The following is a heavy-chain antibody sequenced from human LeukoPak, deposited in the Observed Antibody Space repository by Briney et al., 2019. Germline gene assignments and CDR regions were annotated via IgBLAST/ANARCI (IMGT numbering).Heavy chain of an antibody. D-gene: IGHD3-16*01. CDR2: IYYSGST. Sequence: SETLSLTCTVSGGSISSYYWSWIRQPPGKGLEWIGYIYYSGSTNYNPSLKSRVTISVDTSKNQFPLKLSSVTAADTAVYYCARRMIYYYGMDVWGQGTTVTVSS. V-gene: IGHV4-59*08. J-gene: IGHJ6*02. CDR1: GGSISSYY. CDR3: ARRMIYYYGMDV.